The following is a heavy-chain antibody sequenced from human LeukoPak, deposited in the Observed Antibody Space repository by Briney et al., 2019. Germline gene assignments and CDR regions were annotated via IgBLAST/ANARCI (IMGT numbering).Heavy chain of an antibody. CDR1: GGTFSSYA. D-gene: IGHD3-22*01. J-gene: IGHJ4*02. CDR2: IIPILGIA. CDR3: ATAAAHYDSSIDY. V-gene: IGHV1-69*04. Sequence: SVKVSCKASGGTFSSYAISWVRQAPGQGLEWMGRIIPILGIANYAQKFQGRVTITADKSTSTAYMELSSLRSEDTAVYYCATAAAHYDSSIDYWGQGTLVTVSS.